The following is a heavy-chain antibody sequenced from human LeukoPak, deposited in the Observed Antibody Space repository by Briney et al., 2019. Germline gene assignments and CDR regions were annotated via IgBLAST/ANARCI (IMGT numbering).Heavy chain of an antibody. CDR1: GFIFSDYS. CDR3: ARDRPRSFWREEIDH. CDR2: ISDDGRIE. Sequence: PGGSLRLSCAASGFIFSDYSFHWVRQAPGNGLEWVAVISDDGRIEFYADSVKGRFTISRDNSENTLYLHMNSLRAEDTAVYYCARDRPRSFWREEIDHWGQGTLVTVSS. V-gene: IGHV3-30*04. J-gene: IGHJ4*02. D-gene: IGHD2/OR15-2a*01.